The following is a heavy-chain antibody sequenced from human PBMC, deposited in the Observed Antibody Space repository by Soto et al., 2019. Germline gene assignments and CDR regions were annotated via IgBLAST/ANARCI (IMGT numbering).Heavy chain of an antibody. J-gene: IGHJ6*03. CDR1: GFTFSSYW. CDR2: IKEDGSEK. CDR3: ADSGSYTDV. Sequence: EVQLVESGGGLVQPGGSLRLSCASSGFTFSSYWMTWVRQAPGKGLEWVANIKEDGSEKYYVDSVKGRFTISRDNAKNSVYLQMNSLRAEDTAVYYCADSGSYTDVWGKGTKVNVSS. V-gene: IGHV3-7*01. D-gene: IGHD5-12*01.